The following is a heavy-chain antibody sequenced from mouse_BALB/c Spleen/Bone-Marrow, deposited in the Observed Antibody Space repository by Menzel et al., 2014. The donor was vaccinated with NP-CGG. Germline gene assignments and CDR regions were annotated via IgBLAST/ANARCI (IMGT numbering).Heavy chain of an antibody. CDR3: ALNWDSAY. V-gene: IGHV5-6*02. Sequence: EVKLVESGGDLVKPGGSLKLSCAASGFTFSSYGMSWARQTPDKRLEWVATINNGGTYTYYPDSVKGRFTISRDNAKNTLYLQMSSLKSEDTAMYYCALNWDSAYWGQGTLVTVSA. D-gene: IGHD4-1*02. J-gene: IGHJ3*01. CDR2: INNGGTYT. CDR1: GFTFSSYG.